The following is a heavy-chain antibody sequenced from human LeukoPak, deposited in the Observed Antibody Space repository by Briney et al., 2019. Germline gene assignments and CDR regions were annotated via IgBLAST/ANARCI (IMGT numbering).Heavy chain of an antibody. J-gene: IGHJ4*02. D-gene: IGHD3-22*01. V-gene: IGHV3-30*04. Sequence: GGPPRLSCAPYGFPLRSYGIYWVRQAPGRVLEWVTIISYDGRNKYYADSVKGRFTISRDNSKNTLYLQMNSLRAEDTAIYYCARGGPNGLFPYPFDFWGQGTRVIVSA. CDR1: GFPLRSYG. CDR3: ARGGPNGLFPYPFDF. CDR2: ISYDGRNK.